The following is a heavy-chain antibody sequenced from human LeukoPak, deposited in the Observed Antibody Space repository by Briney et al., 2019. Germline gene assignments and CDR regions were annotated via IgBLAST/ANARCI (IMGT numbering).Heavy chain of an antibody. CDR3: ASGTVAFDY. CDR2: MNSDGSST. D-gene: IGHD4-23*01. V-gene: IGHV3-74*01. J-gene: IGHJ4*02. Sequence: PGGSLRLSCAASGFTFSSYWMHWVRQAPGKGLVWVSRMNSDGSSTSYADSVKGRFTISRDNAKNTLYLQMNSPRAEDTAVYYCASGTVAFDYWGQGTLVTVSS. CDR1: GFTFSSYW.